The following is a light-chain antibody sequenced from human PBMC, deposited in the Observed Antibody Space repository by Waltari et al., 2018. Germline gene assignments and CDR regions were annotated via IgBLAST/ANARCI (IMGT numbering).Light chain of an antibody. J-gene: IGKJ2*01. CDR2: GVS. CDR3: QHSDGPSP. V-gene: IGKV1-39*01. CDR1: QTISNH. Sequence: DIQMTQSPSSLSASVGDRVTIPCRAIQTISNHLNWYQPKPGQAPGLLIFGVSSWRGGVPSRFRGSGSETDFTLTISGLQPEDLATYYCQHSDGPSPFGQGTKLEIK.